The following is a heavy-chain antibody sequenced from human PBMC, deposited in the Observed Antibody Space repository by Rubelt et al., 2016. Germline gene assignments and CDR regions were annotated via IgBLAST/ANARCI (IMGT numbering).Heavy chain of an antibody. V-gene: IGHV4-39*01. Sequence: QLQLQESGPGLVKPSETLSLTCTVSGGSISSSSYYWGWIRQPPGKGLEWIGEINHSGSTNYNPSLKGWLTIFVDRSENQFSLMLSSVTAAETAVYYCARGRNDSSGYSFDYWGQGTLVTVSS. CDR2: INHSGST. CDR1: GGSISSSSYY. CDR3: ARGRNDSSGYSFDY. J-gene: IGHJ4*02. D-gene: IGHD3-22*01.